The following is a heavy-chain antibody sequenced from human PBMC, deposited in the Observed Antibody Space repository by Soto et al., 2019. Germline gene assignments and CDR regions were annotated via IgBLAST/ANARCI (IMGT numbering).Heavy chain of an antibody. CDR2: ISDTGSSH. J-gene: IGHJ4*02. V-gene: IGHV3-30*18. D-gene: IGHD3-3*01. CDR3: VNDRGGDWPETICFFGADY. CDR1: GFTFSSYG. Sequence: GGSLRLSCVGSGFTFSSYGMHWVRQAPGKGLECVAVISDTGSSHYYAASVEGRFTISRENSKNTLYLHMDRLRVEDTAVYYWVNDRGGDWPETICFFGADYWGQGTSFTVSS.